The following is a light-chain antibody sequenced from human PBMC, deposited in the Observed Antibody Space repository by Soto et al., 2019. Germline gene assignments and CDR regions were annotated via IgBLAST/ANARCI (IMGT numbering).Light chain of an antibody. CDR3: QDYGTSPPIT. CDR2: GTF. J-gene: IGKJ5*01. CDR1: QSISSTY. V-gene: IGKV3-20*01. Sequence: IVLTQSPGTLSLSPGERATLSCRASQSISSTYLGWYQQKPGQAPRLLIYGTFSRATGIPDRFSGSGFGTDFTLTISRLEPEDFAVYYCQDYGTSPPITFGQGTRLEIK.